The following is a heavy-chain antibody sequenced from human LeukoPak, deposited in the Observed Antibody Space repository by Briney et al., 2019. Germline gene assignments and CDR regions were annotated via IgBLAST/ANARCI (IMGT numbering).Heavy chain of an antibody. CDR3: AKARYGDNISDGFDA. V-gene: IGHV3-23*01. CDR1: GFTFNSYA. CDR2: ISVSGDRI. J-gene: IGHJ3*01. D-gene: IGHD4-17*01. Sequence: GGSLRLSCAASGFTFNSYAMSWVSHAPGKGLEWVSSISVSGDRIFFVDSVKGRFTISRDNSKNTLFLQMSSLRAEDTAVYYCAKARYGDNISDGFDAWGQGTMVTVSS.